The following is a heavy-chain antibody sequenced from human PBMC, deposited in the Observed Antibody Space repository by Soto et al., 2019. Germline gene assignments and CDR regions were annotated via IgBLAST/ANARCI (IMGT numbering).Heavy chain of an antibody. CDR1: GFSIRKYW. Sequence: EVQLVESGGGVVQPGEALRLACAASGFSIRKYWMHWVRQAPGKGPVWVSYISGDGTTTDYAGSVKGRFTISRDNAKNTLFLQMDSLRVEDTAIYFCAIQDCTNDVCLEAAVTVGGALEYWGRGAQVTVSS. J-gene: IGHJ4*02. CDR2: ISGDGTTT. CDR3: AIQDCTNDVCLEAAVTVGGALEY. D-gene: IGHD2-8*01. V-gene: IGHV3-74*01.